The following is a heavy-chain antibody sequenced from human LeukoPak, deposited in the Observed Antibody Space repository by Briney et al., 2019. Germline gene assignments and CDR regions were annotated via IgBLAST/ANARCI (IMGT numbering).Heavy chain of an antibody. CDR3: ARHLAGAGHDAFDI. D-gene: IGHD6-19*01. CDR2: ISSNGGST. Sequence: GGSLRLSCAASGFTFSSYAMHWVRQAPGKGLEYVSAISSNGGSTYYANSVKGRFTISRDNSKNTLYLQMGSLRAEDMAVYYCARHLAGAGHDAFDIWGQGTMVTVSS. J-gene: IGHJ3*02. V-gene: IGHV3-64*01. CDR1: GFTFSSYA.